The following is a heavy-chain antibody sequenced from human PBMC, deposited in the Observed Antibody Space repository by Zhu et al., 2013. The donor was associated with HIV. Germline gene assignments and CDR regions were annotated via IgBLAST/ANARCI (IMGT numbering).Heavy chain of an antibody. Sequence: QVHLVQSGTEVKKPGSSVKVSCKASGDTFSRYPITWVRQAPGQGLEWMGGIIPIFRTADYTQKFQGRVTITADDSMSTAYMELSSLRSDDTAVYYCARGTLRDSLGLPVVPAAIHGDFYYDMDVWGQGTTVTVSS. CDR3: ARGTLRDSLGLPVVPAAIHGDFYYDMDV. CDR1: GDTFSRYP. V-gene: IGHV1-69*01. D-gene: IGHD2-2*02. CDR2: IIPIFRTA. J-gene: IGHJ6*02.